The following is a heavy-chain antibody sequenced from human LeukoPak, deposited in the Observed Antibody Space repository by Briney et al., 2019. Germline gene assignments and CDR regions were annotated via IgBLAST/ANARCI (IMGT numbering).Heavy chain of an antibody. V-gene: IGHV3-33*08. D-gene: IGHD2-2*01. CDR3: ARDLCTSTSCYPYYFDY. Sequence: GGSLRLSCAASGFILSSHAMHWVRQAPGKGLEWVAVIWYDGNNKYYADTVKGRFTIYRDSSKNTLYLEMNSLRPEDTAVYYCARDLCTSTSCYPYYFDYWGQGTLVIVSS. J-gene: IGHJ4*02. CDR1: GFILSSHA. CDR2: IWYDGNNK.